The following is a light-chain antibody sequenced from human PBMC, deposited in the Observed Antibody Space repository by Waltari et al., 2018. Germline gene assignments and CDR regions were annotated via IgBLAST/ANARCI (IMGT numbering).Light chain of an antibody. V-gene: IGLV2-11*01. CDR3: CSRAGDYTWL. Sequence: QSALTQPRSVSGSPGQSVTISCSGTSNDVGGYYYVSWFQQFPGKAPKLLIYDVTQRPSGGPDRFSASKSGNTASLTISGLQPEDEATYYCCSRAGDYTWLFGGGTKVTVL. CDR1: SNDVGGYYY. CDR2: DVT. J-gene: IGLJ2*01.